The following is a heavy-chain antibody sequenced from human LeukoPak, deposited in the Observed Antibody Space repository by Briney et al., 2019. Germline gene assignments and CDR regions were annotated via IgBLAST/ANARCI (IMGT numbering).Heavy chain of an antibody. D-gene: IGHD3-10*01. Sequence: GGSLRLSCAASGFTFSSYWMHWVRQAPGKGLVWVSRINSDGSSTSYADSVKGRLTISRGNAKNSLYLQMNSLRAEDTAVYYCAASITMFDYWGQGTLVTVSS. CDR1: GFTFSSYW. V-gene: IGHV3-74*01. CDR2: INSDGSST. CDR3: AASITMFDY. J-gene: IGHJ4*02.